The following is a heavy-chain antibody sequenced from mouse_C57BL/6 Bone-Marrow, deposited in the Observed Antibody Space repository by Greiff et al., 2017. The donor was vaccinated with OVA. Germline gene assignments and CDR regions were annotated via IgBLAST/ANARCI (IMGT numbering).Heavy chain of an antibody. CDR3: ARRGYGSSLGFAY. D-gene: IGHD1-1*01. Sequence: VKLQQSGPELVKPGASVKLSCKASGYTFTSYDINWVKQRPGQGLEWIGWIYPRDGSTKYNEKFKGKATLTVDTSSSTAYMELHSLTSEDSAVYFCARRGYGSSLGFAYWGQGTLVTVSA. V-gene: IGHV1-85*01. CDR2: IYPRDGST. J-gene: IGHJ3*01. CDR1: GYTFTSYD.